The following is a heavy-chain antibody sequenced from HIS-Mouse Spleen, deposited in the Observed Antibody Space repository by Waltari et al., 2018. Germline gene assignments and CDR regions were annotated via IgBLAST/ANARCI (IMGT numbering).Heavy chain of an antibody. V-gene: IGHV3-30-3*01. CDR3: LTGDFDY. CDR2: ISYDGSNK. D-gene: IGHD7-27*01. Sequence: QVQLVESGGGVVQPGRSLRLSCVASGFTFSSYAMHWVRQAPGKGLEWVAVISYDGSNKYYADSVKGRFTISRDNSKNTLYLQMNSLRAEDTAVYYCLTGDFDYWGQGTLVTVSS. J-gene: IGHJ4*02. CDR1: GFTFSSYA.